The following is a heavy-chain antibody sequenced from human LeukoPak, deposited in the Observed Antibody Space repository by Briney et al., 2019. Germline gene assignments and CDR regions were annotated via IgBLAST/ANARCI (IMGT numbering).Heavy chain of an antibody. CDR2: ISNSGDYT. CDR3: AKQLLGTYYLDY. D-gene: IGHD7-27*01. J-gene: IGHJ4*02. V-gene: IGHV3-23*01. CDR1: GFTSSSYV. Sequence: PGGSLRLSCAASGFTSSSYVMTWVRQAPGKGLEWVSSISNSGDYTYFADSVKGRFTISRDNSKNTLYLQMNRLRADDTAVYYCAKQLLGTYYLDYWGQGTLVTVSS.